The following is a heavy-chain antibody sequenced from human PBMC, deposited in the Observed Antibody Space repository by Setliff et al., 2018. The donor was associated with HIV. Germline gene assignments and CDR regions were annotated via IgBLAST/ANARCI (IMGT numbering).Heavy chain of an antibody. J-gene: IGHJ6*02. CDR3: VRDGGSTSYNFLYYYGMDV. CDR1: GFTLSTYW. Sequence: GGSLKISCAVSGFTLSTYWMSWVRQAPGKGLEWVANIKQDGSEKYYVDSVKGRFTISRDNAKNSLFLQMNSLRAEDTAVYYCVRDGGSTSYNFLYYYGMDVWGQGTTVTVSS. V-gene: IGHV3-7*01. CDR2: IKQDGSEK. D-gene: IGHD2-2*01.